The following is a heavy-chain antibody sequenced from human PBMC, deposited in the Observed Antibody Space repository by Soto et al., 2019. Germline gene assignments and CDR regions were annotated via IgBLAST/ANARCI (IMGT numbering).Heavy chain of an antibody. Sequence: QVQLVQSGAEVRKPGASVKVSCMASGYSFVNYDINWVRQATGQGLEWMGWMNPNSANTAYAQRFQGRVTMTWDTSISTAYMELSSLISDDTAVYYCARGVAGTGYCSRGRCYGRSHNFDYWGQGSLVTVSS. CDR2: MNPNSANT. CDR3: ARGVAGTGYCSRGRCYGRSHNFDY. CDR1: GYSFVNYD. J-gene: IGHJ4*02. D-gene: IGHD2-15*01. V-gene: IGHV1-8*01.